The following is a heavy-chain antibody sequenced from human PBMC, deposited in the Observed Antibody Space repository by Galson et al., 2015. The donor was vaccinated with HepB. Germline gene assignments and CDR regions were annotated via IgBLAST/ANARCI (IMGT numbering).Heavy chain of an antibody. CDR1: GGSISSGDYS. V-gene: IGHV4-30-2*01. CDR3: ARAPYDLLTGYYLTYFDY. Sequence: TLSLTCAVSGGSISSGDYSWSWIRQPPGRGLEWIGNIHHSGSTYYNPSLKSRVTISVDRSRNQFSLKLNSVTAADTAIYYCARAPYDLLTGYYLTYFDYWGQGTLVTVSS. J-gene: IGHJ4*02. CDR2: IHHSGST. D-gene: IGHD3-9*01.